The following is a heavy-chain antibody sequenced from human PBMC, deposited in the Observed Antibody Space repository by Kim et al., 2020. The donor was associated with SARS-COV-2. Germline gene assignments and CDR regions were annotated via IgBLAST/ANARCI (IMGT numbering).Heavy chain of an antibody. CDR2: IKQDGSEK. CDR3: ARVPFFGSPAYAFDI. CDR1: GFTFSSYW. J-gene: IGHJ3*02. D-gene: IGHD3-3*02. Sequence: GGSLRLSCAASGFTFSSYWMSWVRQAPGKGLEWVANIKQDGSEKYYVDSVKGRFTISRDNAKNSLYLQMNSLRAEDTAVYYCARVPFFGSPAYAFDIWGQGTMVTVSS. V-gene: IGHV3-7*01.